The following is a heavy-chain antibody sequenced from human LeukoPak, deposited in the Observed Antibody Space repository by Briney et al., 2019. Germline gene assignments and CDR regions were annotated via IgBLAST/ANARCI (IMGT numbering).Heavy chain of an antibody. V-gene: IGHV4-34*01. CDR1: GGSFSGYC. Sequence: PSETLSLTCAVYGGSFSGYCWSWIRQPPGKGLEWMGEINHSGSTNYNTSLKSRVTISVDTSKNQFSLKLSSVTAADTAVYYCATTYYYDSSGYYRYYYYYYMDVWGKGTTVTISS. J-gene: IGHJ6*03. CDR3: ATTYYYDSSGYYRYYYYYYMDV. CDR2: INHSGST. D-gene: IGHD3-22*01.